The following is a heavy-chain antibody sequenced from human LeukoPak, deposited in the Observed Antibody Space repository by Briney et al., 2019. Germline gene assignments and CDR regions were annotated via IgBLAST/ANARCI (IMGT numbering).Heavy chain of an antibody. Sequence: PGGSLRLSCAASGFTFSNYAMHWVRQAPGKGLEWVAVVSYDGSNKYYADSVKGRFTISRDNSKNTLYLQMNSMRAEDTAVYYCARDPFVARGLWFGELLYHLDYWGQGTLVTVSS. D-gene: IGHD3-10*01. CDR1: GFTFSNYA. CDR3: ARDPFVARGLWFGELLYHLDY. V-gene: IGHV3-30-3*01. CDR2: VSYDGSNK. J-gene: IGHJ4*02.